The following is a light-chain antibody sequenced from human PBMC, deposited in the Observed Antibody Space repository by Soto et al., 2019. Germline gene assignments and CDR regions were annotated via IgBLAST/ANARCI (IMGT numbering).Light chain of an antibody. J-gene: IGKJ4*01. CDR1: QDIDSR. CDR2: AAS. V-gene: IGKV1-12*01. Sequence: DIQMTQSPSSVSASVGDRVTITCRASQDIDSRLAWYQQKPGNAPNLLLYAASNLQSGVPSRFSGSGSGTDFTLTISSLQPEDFATYYCQQANSFPLTFGGGTKVDIK. CDR3: QQANSFPLT.